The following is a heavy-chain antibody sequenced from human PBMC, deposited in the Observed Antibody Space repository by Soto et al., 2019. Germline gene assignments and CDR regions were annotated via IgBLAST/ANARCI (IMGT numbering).Heavy chain of an antibody. V-gene: IGHV1-18*01. CDR3: ARVRRPTTLYSSGWYGFDY. CDR2: ISAYNGDT. Sequence: QVQLVQSGAEVKKPGASVKVSCTASGFTFSNYGITWVRQAPGQGLEWMGWISAYNGDTNYAQKLQGRVTMTTDTSTSTGYMELRSLRSDDTAVYYCARVRRPTTLYSSGWYGFDYWGQGTLVTVSS. CDR1: GFTFSNYG. D-gene: IGHD6-19*01. J-gene: IGHJ4*02.